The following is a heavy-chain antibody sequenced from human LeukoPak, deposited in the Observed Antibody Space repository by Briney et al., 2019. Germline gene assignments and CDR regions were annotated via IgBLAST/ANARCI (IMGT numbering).Heavy chain of an antibody. CDR1: GYTFTSYA. CDR3: ARAGTVEMTPLDY. J-gene: IGHJ4*02. Sequence: ASVKVSCKASGYTFTSYAMHWVRQAPGQRLEWMGWINAGNGNTKYSQKFQGRVTITRDTSASTAYMELSSLRSDDTAVYYCARAGTVEMTPLDYWGQGTPVTVSS. CDR2: INAGNGNT. D-gene: IGHD5-24*01. V-gene: IGHV1-3*01.